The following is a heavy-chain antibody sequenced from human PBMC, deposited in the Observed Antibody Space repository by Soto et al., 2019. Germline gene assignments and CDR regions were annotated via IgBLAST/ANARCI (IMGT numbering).Heavy chain of an antibody. CDR3: ARRAVAGTSWFDT. D-gene: IGHD6-19*01. CDR1: GGSISTSNW. J-gene: IGHJ5*02. Sequence: SQTLSLTCAVSGGSISTSNWWNWGRQLPGKVLEWIGEIYYSGRTDFNPALKSRVTISIDKSKNKVSLRLSSVTDADTAVYYCARRAVAGTSWFDTWGQGTQVT. V-gene: IGHV4-4*02. CDR2: IYYSGRT.